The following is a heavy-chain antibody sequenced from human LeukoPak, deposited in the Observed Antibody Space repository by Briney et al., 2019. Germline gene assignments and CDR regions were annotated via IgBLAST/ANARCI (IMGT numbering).Heavy chain of an antibody. Sequence: AESLQISCKGSGYSFTNYWIGWVRQMPGKGLEWMGIIYPGDSDTRYSPSFQGQVTISADKSISTAYVQWSSLKASDTAMYYCARLTAVTDMITQYYFDYWGRGTLVTVSS. J-gene: IGHJ4*02. CDR1: GYSFTNYW. V-gene: IGHV5-51*01. CDR3: ARLTAVTDMITQYYFDY. CDR2: IYPGDSDT. D-gene: IGHD5-18*01.